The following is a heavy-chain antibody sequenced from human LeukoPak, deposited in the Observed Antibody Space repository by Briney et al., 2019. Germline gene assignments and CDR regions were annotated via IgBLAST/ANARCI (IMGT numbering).Heavy chain of an antibody. V-gene: IGHV3-23*01. CDR2: ISGSGGST. J-gene: IGHJ4*02. CDR3: ARDLDPIRGRYYFDY. CDR1: GFTFSSYA. Sequence: PGGSLRLSCAASGFTFSSYAMSWVRQAPGKGLEWVSAISGSGGSTYYADSVKGRFTISRDNSKNTLYLQMNSLRAEDTAVYYCARDLDPIRGRYYFDYWGQGTLVTVSS. D-gene: IGHD5-12*01.